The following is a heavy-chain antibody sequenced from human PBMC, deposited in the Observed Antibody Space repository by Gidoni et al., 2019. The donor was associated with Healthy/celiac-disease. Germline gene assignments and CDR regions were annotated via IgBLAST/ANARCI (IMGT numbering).Heavy chain of an antibody. CDR3: AGFITIFGVASDWFDP. J-gene: IGHJ5*02. CDR1: GGAINGYY. V-gene: IGHV4-34*01. Sequence: QVQLQQWGAGLLKPSETLSTTCAVDGGAINGYYWRCIRQPPGKGREWIGEINHSGSTNCNTSLKSRVTISVDTSNNQFSLKLRSVTAADTAVYYCAGFITIFGVASDWFDPWGQGTLVTVSS. D-gene: IGHD3-3*01. CDR2: INHSGST.